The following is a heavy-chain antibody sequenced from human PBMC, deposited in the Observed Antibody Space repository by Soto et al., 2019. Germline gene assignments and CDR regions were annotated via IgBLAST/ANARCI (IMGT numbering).Heavy chain of an antibody. CDR1: VDSITTYY. CDR2: IDTSGNT. J-gene: IGHJ6*01. D-gene: IGHD6-13*01. Sequence: SQTLSLPCTVSVDSITTYYWSWIRQPAGKELEWIGRIDTSGNTNYNPSLKSRVTMSVDTSKKQFSLKLTSVTAADTAVYYCASYSRNGDQREGMDVWTPGTTVP. V-gene: IGHV4-4*07. CDR3: ASYSRNGDQREGMDV.